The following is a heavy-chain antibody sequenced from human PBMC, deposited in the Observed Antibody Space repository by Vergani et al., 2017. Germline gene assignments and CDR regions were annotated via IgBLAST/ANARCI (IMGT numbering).Heavy chain of an antibody. V-gene: IGHV3-33*01. Sequence: QVQLVESGGGVFQPGRSLRLSCAASGFTFNQYGMHWVRQAPGKGLEWVAVTWYDGNNKQYADSVKGRSTISRDNSKSTMYLQMNSLRDEDTGVYYCARDLRLLYNRFDPWGQGTLVTVSS. CDR1: GFTFNQYG. CDR3: ARDLRLLYNRFDP. D-gene: IGHD1-14*01. J-gene: IGHJ5*02. CDR2: TWYDGNNK.